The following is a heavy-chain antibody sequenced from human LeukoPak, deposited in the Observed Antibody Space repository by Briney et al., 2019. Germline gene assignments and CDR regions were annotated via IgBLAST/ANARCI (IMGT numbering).Heavy chain of an antibody. V-gene: IGHV4-61*08. CDR3: ASCSAYSSSPFDY. J-gene: IGHJ4*02. CDR1: GGSISSGDYY. Sequence: SETLSLTCTVSGGSISSGDYYWSWIRQPPGKGPEWIGYISYSGSTNYNPSLKSRVTISVDTSKNQFSLKLSSVTAADTAVYYCASCSAYSSSPFDYWGQGTLVTVSS. D-gene: IGHD6-19*01. CDR2: ISYSGST.